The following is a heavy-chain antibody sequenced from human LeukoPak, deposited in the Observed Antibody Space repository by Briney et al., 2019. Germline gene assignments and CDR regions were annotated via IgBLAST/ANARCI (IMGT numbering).Heavy chain of an antibody. CDR1: GYTFTGYY. Sequence: APVKVSCKASGYTFTGYYMHWVRQAPGQGLEWMGWINPNSGGTNYAQKFQGRVTMTRDTSISTAYMELSRLRSDDTAVYYCARDSCSSTSCWFDPWGQGTLVTVSS. V-gene: IGHV1-2*02. D-gene: IGHD2-2*01. CDR3: ARDSCSSTSCWFDP. J-gene: IGHJ5*02. CDR2: INPNSGGT.